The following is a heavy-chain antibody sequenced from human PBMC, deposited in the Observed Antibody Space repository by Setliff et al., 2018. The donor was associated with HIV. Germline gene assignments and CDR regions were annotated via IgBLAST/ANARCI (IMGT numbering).Heavy chain of an antibody. CDR2: INHSGST. CDR1: GESFSAYS. D-gene: IGHD3-22*01. CDR3: ARGPRRRNYYDTSGYYSQNDY. Sequence: PSETLSLTCAVYGESFSAYSWSWIRQPPGKGLEWIGEINHSGSTNYNPSLKSRVAISVDTSKNQFSLKLNSGTAADTAVYYCARGPRRRNYYDTSGYYSQNDYWGQGALVTVSS. V-gene: IGHV4-34*01. J-gene: IGHJ4*02.